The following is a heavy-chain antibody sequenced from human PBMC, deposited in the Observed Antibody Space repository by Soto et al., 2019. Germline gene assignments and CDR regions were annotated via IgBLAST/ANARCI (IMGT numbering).Heavy chain of an antibody. J-gene: IGHJ4*02. V-gene: IGHV3-23*01. CDR2: ISGSGGST. D-gene: IGHD3-9*01. Sequence: PGGSLRLSCAASGFTFSSYAMSWVRQAPGKGLEWVSAISGSGGSTYYAEYVKGRFTISRDNSKNTLYLQMNSLRAEDTAVYYCANSDRYYDILTGYPDYWGQGTLVTVSS. CDR1: GFTFSSYA. CDR3: ANSDRYYDILTGYPDY.